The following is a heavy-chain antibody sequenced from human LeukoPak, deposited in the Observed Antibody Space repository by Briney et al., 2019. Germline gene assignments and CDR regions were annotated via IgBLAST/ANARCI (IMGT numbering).Heavy chain of an antibody. Sequence: SVKVSCKASGGTFSSYAISWVRQAPGQGLEWMGGIIPIFGTANYAQKFQGRVTITADESTSTAYMELSSLRSEDTAVYYCARGFSYGPYFDYWGQGTLVTVPS. CDR2: IIPIFGTA. V-gene: IGHV1-69*13. CDR3: ARGFSYGPYFDY. J-gene: IGHJ4*02. D-gene: IGHD5-18*01. CDR1: GGTFSSYA.